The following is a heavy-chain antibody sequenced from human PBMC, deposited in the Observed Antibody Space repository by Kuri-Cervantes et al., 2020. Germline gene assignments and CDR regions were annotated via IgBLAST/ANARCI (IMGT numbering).Heavy chain of an antibody. J-gene: IGHJ4*02. CDR3: ARVPKYSSGWYKV. CDR2: ISAYNGNT. Sequence: ASVMVSCKASGYTFTSYYMHWVRQAPGQGLEWMGWISAYNGNTNYAQKLQGRVTMTTDTSTSTAYMELRSLRSDDTAVYYCARVPKYSSGWYKVWGQGTLVTVSS. CDR1: GYTFTSYY. D-gene: IGHD6-19*01. V-gene: IGHV1-18*04.